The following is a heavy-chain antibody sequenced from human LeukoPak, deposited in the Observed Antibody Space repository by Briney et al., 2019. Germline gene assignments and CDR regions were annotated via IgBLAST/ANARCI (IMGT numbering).Heavy chain of an antibody. CDR2: IYPSGTT. CDR1: GGSISSYY. CDR3: ARAYSSSWYFNWFDP. J-gene: IGHJ5*02. Sequence: PSETLSLTCTVSGGSISSYYWGWIRQPPGKGLEWIGNIYPSGTTYYNPSLKTRDTISVDTSKNQFSLKLSSVTAADTAVYFCARAYSSSWYFNWFDPWGQGTLVTVSS. D-gene: IGHD6-13*01. V-gene: IGHV4-4*08.